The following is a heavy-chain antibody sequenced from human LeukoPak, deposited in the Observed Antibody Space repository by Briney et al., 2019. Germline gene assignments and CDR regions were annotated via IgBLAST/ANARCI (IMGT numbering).Heavy chain of an antibody. CDR2: IYHSGST. Sequence: SETLSLTCTVSGDSISNYYWTWIRQPPGKGLEWIGYIYHSGSTYYNPSLKSRVTISVDRSKNQIYLNLNSVTAADTAVYYCARHISSGGTYAHFDYWGQGTLVTVSS. J-gene: IGHJ4*02. CDR1: GDSISNYY. V-gene: IGHV4-59*08. CDR3: ARHISSGGTYAHFDY. D-gene: IGHD1-26*01.